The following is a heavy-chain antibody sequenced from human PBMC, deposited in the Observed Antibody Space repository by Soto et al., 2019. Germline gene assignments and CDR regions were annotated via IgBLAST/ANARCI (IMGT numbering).Heavy chain of an antibody. CDR1: GFTFSSYG. Sequence: QVQLVESGGGVVQPGRSLRLSCAASGFTFSSYGMHWVRQAPGKGLEWVAVIWYDGSNKYYADSVKGRFTISRDNSKNTLYLKMNSLRAEDTAVYYGAREGLRGESGYDPNYYFDYWGQGTLVTVSS. D-gene: IGHD5-12*01. J-gene: IGHJ4*02. CDR2: IWYDGSNK. CDR3: AREGLRGESGYDPNYYFDY. V-gene: IGHV3-33*01.